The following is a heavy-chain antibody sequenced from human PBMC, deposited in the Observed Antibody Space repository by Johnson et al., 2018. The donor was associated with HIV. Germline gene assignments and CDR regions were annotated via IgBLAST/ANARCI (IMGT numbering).Heavy chain of an antibody. D-gene: IGHD1-26*01. CDR1: GFTVSSNY. CDR2: IYSGGST. V-gene: IGHV3-53*01. CDR3: AKNNEVWGLLPVDAFDV. Sequence: VQLVESGGGVVQPGRSLRLSCAASGFTVSSNYMSWVRQAPGKGLEWVSVIYSGGSTYYADSVKGRFTISRDNSKNSLYLQMNSLRAEDTAVYYCAKNNEVWGLLPVDAFDVWGQGTSITVSS. J-gene: IGHJ3*01.